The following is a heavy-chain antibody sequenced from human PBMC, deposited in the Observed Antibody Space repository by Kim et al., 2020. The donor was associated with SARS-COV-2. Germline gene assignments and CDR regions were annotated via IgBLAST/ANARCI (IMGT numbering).Heavy chain of an antibody. V-gene: IGHV4-4*07. J-gene: IGHJ4*02. D-gene: IGHD6-19*01. CDR1: GASIRDYC. Sequence: SETLSLTCNISGASIRDYCWSWIRQPVGKGLEWIGNIFPAGNTNYNYHLLRSRGHISIDASKNLFSLELTSVTPADTAVYFCAREAGHGGWHRGNFDFWGQGAQVTVSS. CDR2: IFPAGNT. CDR3: AREAGHGGWHRGNFDF.